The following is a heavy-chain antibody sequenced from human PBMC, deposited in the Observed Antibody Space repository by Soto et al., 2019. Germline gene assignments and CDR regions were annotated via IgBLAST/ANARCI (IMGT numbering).Heavy chain of an antibody. CDR2: IIPIFGTA. D-gene: IGHD3-16*01. J-gene: IGHJ5*02. CDR1: GGTFSSYA. V-gene: IGHV1-69*13. CDR3: ARGASSLYVLGWFDP. Sequence: GASVKVSCKASGGTFSSYAISWVRQAPGQGLEWMGGIIPIFGTANYAQKFQGRVTITADESTSTAYMELSSLRSEDTAVYYCARGASSLYVLGWFDPWGQGTLVTVSS.